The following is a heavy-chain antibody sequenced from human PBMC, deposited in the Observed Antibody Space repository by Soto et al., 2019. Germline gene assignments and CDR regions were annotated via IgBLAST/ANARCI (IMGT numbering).Heavy chain of an antibody. CDR1: GGSVSSYY. J-gene: IGHJ4*02. CDR2: IYYAGST. V-gene: IGHV4-59*08. CDR3: ARLGDYYPAFDF. D-gene: IGHD3-22*01. Sequence: SENLSLTCTVSGGSVSSYYWSWLRRPPGKGLEWIGYIYYAGSTSYNPALNSRVSISLETSTKQFSLRLTSVTAADTAVYFCARLGDYYPAFDFWGRGTLVTGSS.